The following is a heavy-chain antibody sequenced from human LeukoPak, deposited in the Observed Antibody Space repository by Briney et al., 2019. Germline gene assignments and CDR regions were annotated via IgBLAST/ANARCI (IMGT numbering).Heavy chain of an antibody. D-gene: IGHD2-2*01. CDR1: GFTFSSYA. CDR2: ISYDGSNK. J-gene: IGHJ4*02. CDR3: AKLAPSSLTYYFDY. Sequence: GGSLRLSCAASGFTFSSYAMSWVRQAPGKGLEWVAVISYDGSNKYYADSVKGRFTISRDNSKNTLYLQMNSLRAEDTAVYYCAKLAPSSLTYYFDYWGQGTLVTVSS. V-gene: IGHV3-30*04.